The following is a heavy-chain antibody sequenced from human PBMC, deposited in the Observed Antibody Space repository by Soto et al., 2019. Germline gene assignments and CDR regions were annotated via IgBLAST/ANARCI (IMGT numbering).Heavy chain of an antibody. CDR2: ISGRGDST. CDR1: GFTFSTYA. J-gene: IGHJ4*02. V-gene: IGHV3-23*01. CDR3: ARRGSGSYYDY. Sequence: EVQLLESGGGLVQPGGSLRLSCAASGFTFSTYAMRWVRQAPGKGLEWVSAISGRGDSTYYADSVKGRFTISRDNSKNTLYLQMNSLRAEYTAVYYCARRGSGSYYDYWGQGTLVTVSS. D-gene: IGHD1-26*01.